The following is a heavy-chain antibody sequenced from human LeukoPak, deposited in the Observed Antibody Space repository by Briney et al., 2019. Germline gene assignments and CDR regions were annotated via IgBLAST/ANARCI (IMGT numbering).Heavy chain of an antibody. CDR1: GYSFTGYY. V-gene: IGHV1-2*02. J-gene: IGHJ4*02. D-gene: IGHD3-22*01. Sequence: ASVKVSCKASGYSFTGYYIHWVRQAPGQGLEWMGWINPIGGGTNYAQKFQGRVTMTRDTSITTAYMEMSSLRSDDTAVYYCARDNGRGYPVYFGYWGQETLVRVSS. CDR2: INPIGGGT. CDR3: ARDNGRGYPVYFGY.